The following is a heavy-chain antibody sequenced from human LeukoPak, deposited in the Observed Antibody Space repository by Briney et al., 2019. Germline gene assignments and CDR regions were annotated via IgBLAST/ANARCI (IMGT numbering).Heavy chain of an antibody. CDR2: IYTSGST. CDR3: ARVSGDGYNYGGVDYFDY. D-gene: IGHD5-24*01. J-gene: IGHJ4*02. V-gene: IGHV4-4*07. CDR1: GGSISSYY. Sequence: KPSETLSLTCTVSGGSISSYYWSWIRQPAGKGLEWIGRIYTSGSTNYNPSLKSRVTMSVDTSKNQFSLQLSSVTAANTAVYYCARVSGDGYNYGGVDYFDYWGQGTLVTVSS.